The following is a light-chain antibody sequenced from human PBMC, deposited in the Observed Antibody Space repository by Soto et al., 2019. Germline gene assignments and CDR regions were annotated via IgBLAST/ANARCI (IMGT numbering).Light chain of an antibody. Sequence: DIQMTPSPSTLSASVGDRVTITCRASQSISSWLAWYQQKPGKAPKLLIYDASSLESGVPSRFSGSGSGTEFTLTISSLQSEDFAEYHCQQYNNWPQTFGQGTRLEIK. V-gene: IGKV1-5*01. CDR1: QSISSW. CDR2: DAS. CDR3: QQYNNWPQT. J-gene: IGKJ5*01.